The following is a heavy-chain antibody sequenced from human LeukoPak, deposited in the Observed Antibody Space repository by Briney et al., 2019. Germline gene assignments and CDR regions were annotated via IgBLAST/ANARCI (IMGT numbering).Heavy chain of an antibody. J-gene: IGHJ5*02. CDR3: VKDKYYDILTGYRDNWFDP. Sequence: GGSLRLSCAASGFTFSSYSMNWVRQAPGKGLEWVSSISSSSSYIYYADSVKGRFTISRDNAKNSLYLQMNSLRAEDTAVYYCVKDKYYDILTGYRDNWFDPWGQGTLVTVSS. CDR1: GFTFSSYS. V-gene: IGHV3-21*01. CDR2: ISSSSSYI. D-gene: IGHD3-9*01.